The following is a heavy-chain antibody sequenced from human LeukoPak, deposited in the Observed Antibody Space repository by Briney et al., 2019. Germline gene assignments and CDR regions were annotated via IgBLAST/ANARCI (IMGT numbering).Heavy chain of an antibody. V-gene: IGHV1-2*02. CDR2: INPNSGGT. CDR1: GYTFTGYY. Sequence: ASVKVSCKASGYTFTGYYMHWVRQAPGQGLEWMGWINPNSGGTNYAQKFQGRVTMTRDTSISTAYMELRSLRSDDTAVYYCARDSPYYDLWSGYYTGTDAFDIWGQGTMVTVSS. D-gene: IGHD3-3*01. CDR3: ARDSPYYDLWSGYYTGTDAFDI. J-gene: IGHJ3*02.